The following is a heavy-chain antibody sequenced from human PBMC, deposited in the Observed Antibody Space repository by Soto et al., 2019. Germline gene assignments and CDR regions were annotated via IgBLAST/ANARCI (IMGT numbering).Heavy chain of an antibody. V-gene: IGHV1-69*13. Sequence: SVKVSCKASGGTFSSYAISWVRQAPGQGLEWMGGIIPIFGTANYAQKFQGRVTSTADESTSTAYMELSSLRSEDTAVYYCARVRSWSGYYFDYWGQGTLVTVSS. CDR2: IIPIFGTA. D-gene: IGHD3-3*01. CDR1: GGTFSSYA. J-gene: IGHJ4*02. CDR3: ARVRSWSGYYFDY.